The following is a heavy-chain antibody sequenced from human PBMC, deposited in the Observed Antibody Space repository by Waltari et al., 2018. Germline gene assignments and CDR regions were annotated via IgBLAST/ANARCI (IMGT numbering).Heavy chain of an antibody. Sequence: QVQLQQWGAGLLKPSETLSLTCAVYGGSFSGYYCSWIRQPPGKGLEWIGEINHSGSTNYNPSLKSRVTISVDTSKNQFSLKLSSVTAADTAVYYCARMKRYCSGGSCPTHFQHWGQGTLVTVSS. CDR2: INHSGST. J-gene: IGHJ1*01. CDR3: ARMKRYCSGGSCPTHFQH. CDR1: GGSFSGYY. V-gene: IGHV4-34*01. D-gene: IGHD2-15*01.